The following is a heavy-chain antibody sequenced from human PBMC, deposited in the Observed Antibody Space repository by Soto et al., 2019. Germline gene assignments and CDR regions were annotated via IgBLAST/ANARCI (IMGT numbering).Heavy chain of an antibody. CDR1: GYTFTNYG. J-gene: IGHJ4*02. CDR2: ISANNGNT. Sequence: QVQLVQSGAEVKKPGASVKVSCKASGYTFTNYGISWVRQAPGQGLEWMGWISANNGNTNYAQKLQGRVTMTTATSPSTAYMELRRLRSDDTAVFCCARGRGRYALDYWGQGTLVTVSS. V-gene: IGHV1-18*01. D-gene: IGHD1-26*01. CDR3: ARGRGRYALDY.